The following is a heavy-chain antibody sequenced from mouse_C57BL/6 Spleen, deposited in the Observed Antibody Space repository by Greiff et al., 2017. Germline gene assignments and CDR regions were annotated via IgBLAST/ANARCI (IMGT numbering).Heavy chain of an antibody. J-gene: IGHJ2*01. CDR3: ARQRGSLGVFYY. Sequence: EVKVVESGGGLVKPGGSLKLSCAASGFTFSSYTMSWVRQTPGKRLEYVATISGGGGTYYYPDSVSCRFTMCRDHAKKPLYLQMSSLRSEDTALHYCARQRGSLGVFYYWGQSTTPPVSS. CDR2: ISGGGGTY. D-gene: IGHD6-1*01. CDR1: GFTFSSYT. V-gene: IGHV5-9*01.